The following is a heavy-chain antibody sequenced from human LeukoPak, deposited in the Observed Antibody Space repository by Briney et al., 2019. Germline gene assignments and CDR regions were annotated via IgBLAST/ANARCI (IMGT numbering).Heavy chain of an antibody. Sequence: ASVKVSCKASGYTFTSYDINWVRQATGQGLEWMGWVNPNSGNTGYAQKFQGRVTITRNTSISTAYMELSSLRSEDTAVYYCARFGGGATSYYFDYWGQGTLVTVSS. CDR1: GYTFTSYD. J-gene: IGHJ4*02. CDR3: ARFGGGATSYYFDY. CDR2: VNPNSGNT. D-gene: IGHD1-26*01. V-gene: IGHV1-8*03.